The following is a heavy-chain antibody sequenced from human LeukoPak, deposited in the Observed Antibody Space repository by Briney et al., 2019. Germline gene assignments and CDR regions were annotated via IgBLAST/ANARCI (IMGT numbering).Heavy chain of an antibody. J-gene: IGHJ4*02. D-gene: IGHD5-12*01. CDR3: ARGAGVATITPFSY. Sequence: GGSLRLSCTASGFTFSNYWMSWVRQAPGKGLEWVANIKQDGSEKYYVDSVKGRFTISRDNAKNTLYLQMNSLRAEDTAVYYCARGAGVATITPFSYWGQGTLVTVSS. CDR1: GFTFSNYW. CDR2: IKQDGSEK. V-gene: IGHV3-7*01.